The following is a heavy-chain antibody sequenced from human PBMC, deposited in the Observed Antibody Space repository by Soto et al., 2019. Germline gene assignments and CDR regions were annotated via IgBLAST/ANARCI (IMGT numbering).Heavy chain of an antibody. Sequence: QLQLQESGSGLVKPSQTLSLTCAVSGGSISSGGYSRSWIRQPPGKGLEWIGYIYHSGSTYYNPSLKSRVTISVDRSKNQFSLKLSSVTAADTAVYYCARTHFYGDYYFDYWGQGTLVTVSS. J-gene: IGHJ4*02. CDR3: ARTHFYGDYYFDY. CDR1: GGSISSGGYS. V-gene: IGHV4-30-2*01. CDR2: IYHSGST. D-gene: IGHD4-17*01.